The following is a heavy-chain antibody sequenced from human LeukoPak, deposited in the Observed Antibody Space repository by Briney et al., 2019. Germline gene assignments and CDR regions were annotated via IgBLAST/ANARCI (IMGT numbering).Heavy chain of an antibody. D-gene: IGHD6-13*01. CDR3: ARDTSSTGSNSGSFAP. Sequence: SGGSLRLSCAGSGFTFSDHFMSWIRQAPGKGLEWVSYISTSGTATYYTDSVKGRFPISRDNAKHSLYLQMNSLRAEDTAVYYCARDTSSTGSNSGSFAPWGQGTLVTVSS. J-gene: IGHJ5*02. CDR1: GFTFSDHF. CDR2: ISTSGTAT. V-gene: IGHV3-11*01.